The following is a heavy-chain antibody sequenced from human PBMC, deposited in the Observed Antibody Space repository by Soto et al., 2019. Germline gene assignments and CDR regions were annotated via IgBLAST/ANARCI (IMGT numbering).Heavy chain of an antibody. V-gene: IGHV4-31*03. CDR2: IYYSGNT. D-gene: IGHD2-21*01. CDR3: ARDIRSGPLGYFDY. Sequence: SETLSLTCTVSGGSISSGCYYWSWIRQHPGKGLEWIGYIYYSGNTYYNPSLKSRVTISRDTSKNQLSLKLTSVTGADTAVYYCARDIRSGPLGYFDYWGQGTLVTVSS. CDR1: GGSISSGCYY. J-gene: IGHJ4*02.